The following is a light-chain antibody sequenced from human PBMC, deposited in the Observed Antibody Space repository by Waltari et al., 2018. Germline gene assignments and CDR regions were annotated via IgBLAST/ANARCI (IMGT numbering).Light chain of an antibody. CDR2: GVS. CDR1: QSVNNY. V-gene: IGKV3-11*01. J-gene: IGKJ5*01. Sequence: EIVLTQSPATLSLSPGERATLSCRASQSVNNYLAWYQHKPGQTPRLLIYGVSNRATGIPARFSGSGSGTDFTITISSLEPEDFAVYYCQQRSNWPPSITFGQGTRLEIK. CDR3: QQRSNWPPSIT.